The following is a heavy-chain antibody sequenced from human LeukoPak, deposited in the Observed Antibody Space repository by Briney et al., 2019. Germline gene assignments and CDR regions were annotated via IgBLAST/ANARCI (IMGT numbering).Heavy chain of an antibody. CDR1: GFTFSDAW. D-gene: IGHD1-20*01. V-gene: IGHV3-15*07. CDR3: STLTSRGLSDS. Sequence: GGSLRLSCAASGFTFSDAWMNWVRQAPGKGLEWVGRIKSKADGETIDYAAPVKGRFTFSRDDSKNMLYLRMNSLKSEDTAVYYCSTLTSRGLSDSWGQGTLVTVSS. J-gene: IGHJ4*02. CDR2: IKSKADGETI.